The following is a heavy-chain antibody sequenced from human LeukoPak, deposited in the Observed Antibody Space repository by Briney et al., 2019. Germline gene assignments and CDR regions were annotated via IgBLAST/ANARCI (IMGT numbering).Heavy chain of an antibody. Sequence: KPSETLSLTCTVSGGSISTRFWSWVRQTAGQGLEWIGRVYPDGGPNYNPSLESRVTMSRDTSKNQFSLSLSSVTAADTAVYYCTRGLHTSLPFHWGQGIRVTVSA. V-gene: IGHV4-4*07. CDR1: GGSISTRF. D-gene: IGHD2/OR15-2a*01. CDR2: VYPDGGP. CDR3: TRGLHTSLPFH. J-gene: IGHJ4*02.